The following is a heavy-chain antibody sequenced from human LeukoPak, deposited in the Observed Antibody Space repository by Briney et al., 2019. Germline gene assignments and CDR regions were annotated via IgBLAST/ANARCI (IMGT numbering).Heavy chain of an antibody. CDR2: ISGSGNTI. D-gene: IGHD3-3*01. CDR3: ARHHYDFWSGYYE. Sequence: GGSLRLSCAASGFTFSDYYMGWIRQAPGKGLEGVSYISGSGNTIHYADSVKGRFTISRDNAKNSLFLQMNSLRAEDTAVYYCARHHYDFWSGYYEWGQGTLVTVSS. V-gene: IGHV3-11*04. J-gene: IGHJ4*02. CDR1: GFTFSDYY.